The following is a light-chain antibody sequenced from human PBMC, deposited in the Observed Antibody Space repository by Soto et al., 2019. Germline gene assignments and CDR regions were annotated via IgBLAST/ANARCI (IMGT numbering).Light chain of an antibody. V-gene: IGKV1-39*01. Sequence: DIQMTQSPSSLSASVGDRVTITCRTSQSITTYLNWYQQKPGKAPQLLIYDASSFHSGVPSRFSGSGSGTDFTLTISSLQPEDFATYDCQQSHSAPPLTFGGGTKVE. CDR1: QSITTY. CDR3: QQSHSAPPLT. CDR2: DAS. J-gene: IGKJ4*01.